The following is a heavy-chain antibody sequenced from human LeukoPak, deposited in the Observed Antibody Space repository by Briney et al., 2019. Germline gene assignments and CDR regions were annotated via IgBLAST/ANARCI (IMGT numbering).Heavy chain of an antibody. CDR3: AARPYSSSWYDPYYFDY. CDR1: GGTFSSYA. D-gene: IGHD6-13*01. CDR2: INPIFGTA. Sequence: ASVKVSCKASGGTFSSYAISWVRQAPGQGLEWMGGINPIFGTANYAQKFQGRVTITADESTSTAYMGLSSLRSEDTAVYYCAARPYSSSWYDPYYFDYRGQGTLVTVSS. V-gene: IGHV1-69*13. J-gene: IGHJ4*02.